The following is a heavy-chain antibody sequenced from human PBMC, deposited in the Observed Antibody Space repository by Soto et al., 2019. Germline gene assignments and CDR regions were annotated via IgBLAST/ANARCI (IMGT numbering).Heavy chain of an antibody. CDR3: ARDKREYSYGYDYYYYYVMEV. Sequence: SETLSLTCTVSGGSISSYYWRWSRQPPGKGLEWIGYIYYSGSTNYNPSLKSRVTISVDTSKNQFSLKLSSVTAADTAVYYCARDKREYSYGYDYYYYYVMEVWGQGTTVTGSS. D-gene: IGHD5-18*01. CDR2: IYYSGST. J-gene: IGHJ6*02. CDR1: GGSISSYY. V-gene: IGHV4-59*01.